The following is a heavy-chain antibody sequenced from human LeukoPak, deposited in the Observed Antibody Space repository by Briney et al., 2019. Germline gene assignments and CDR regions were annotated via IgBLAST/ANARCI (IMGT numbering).Heavy chain of an antibody. J-gene: IGHJ4*02. CDR1: GFTFSSYA. CDR2: ISGSGFST. CDR3: AKLGGSITF. V-gene: IGHV3-23*01. D-gene: IGHD3-10*01. Sequence: QPGGSLRLSCAASGFTFSSYAMSWVRQAPGKGLEWVSTISGSGFSTYYADSVKGRFTISRDNSKNTLYLQMNGLRAEDTAVYYCAKLGGSITFWGQGTLVTVSS.